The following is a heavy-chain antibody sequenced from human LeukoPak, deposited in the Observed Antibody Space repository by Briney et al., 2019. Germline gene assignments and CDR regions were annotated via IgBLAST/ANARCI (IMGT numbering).Heavy chain of an antibody. CDR1: GYTITNNY. CDR2: ISAYNGNT. CDR3: ARDSGQYSGYDLEY. Sequence: ASVKVSCKASGYTITNNYMHWVRQAPGQGLEWMGWISAYNGNTNYAQKLQGRVTMTTDTSTSTAYMELRSLRSDDTAVYYCARDSGQYSGYDLEYWGQGTLVTVSS. D-gene: IGHD5-12*01. J-gene: IGHJ4*02. V-gene: IGHV1-18*04.